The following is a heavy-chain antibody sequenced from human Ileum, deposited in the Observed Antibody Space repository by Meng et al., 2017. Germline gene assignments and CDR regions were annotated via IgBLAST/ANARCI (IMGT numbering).Heavy chain of an antibody. CDR3: ARYSGATFQY. D-gene: IGHD1-26*01. CDR2: IYYSGGT. Sequence: LRLSCIVSGGSISSGGYYWSWIRQHPGKGLEWIGYIYYSGGTYYNPSLKSLVTISVDTSKNQFSLKLSSVTAADTAVYYCARYSGATFQYWGQGTLVTVSS. V-gene: IGHV4-31*01. CDR1: GGSISSGGYY. J-gene: IGHJ1*01.